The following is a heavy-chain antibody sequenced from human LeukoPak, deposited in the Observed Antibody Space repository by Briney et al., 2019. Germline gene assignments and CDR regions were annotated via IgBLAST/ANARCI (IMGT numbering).Heavy chain of an antibody. D-gene: IGHD2-2*02. Sequence: GSSVTVSCKASGGTFNSYAISWVRQAPGQGLEWMGGIIPIFGTANYAQKFQGRVTITADESTSTAYMELSSLRSEDTAVYYCARGYCSSTSCYRLSWFDPWGQGTLVTVSS. CDR3: ARGYCSSTSCYRLSWFDP. CDR2: IIPIFGTA. V-gene: IGHV1-69*01. CDR1: GGTFNSYA. J-gene: IGHJ5*02.